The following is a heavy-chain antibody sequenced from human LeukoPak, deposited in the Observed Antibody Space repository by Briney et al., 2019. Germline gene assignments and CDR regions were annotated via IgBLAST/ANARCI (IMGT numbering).Heavy chain of an antibody. CDR1: GFTLSSYD. Sequence: GGSLRLSCVASGFTLSSYDMNWVRQAPGKGLEWISHISRSTGATYYADSVKGRFTISRDSAENSLFLQMNSLRAEDTAVYYCARDPRSINCFIGCNWFDPWGQGTLVTVSS. D-gene: IGHD2-2*01. CDR2: ISRSTGAT. J-gene: IGHJ5*02. V-gene: IGHV3-48*01. CDR3: ARDPRSINCFIGCNWFDP.